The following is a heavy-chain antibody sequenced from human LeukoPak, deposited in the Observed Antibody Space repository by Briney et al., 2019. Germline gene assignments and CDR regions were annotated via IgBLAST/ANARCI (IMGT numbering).Heavy chain of an antibody. V-gene: IGHV3-30-3*01. CDR3: ARDVDWFDP. CDR1: GFTFSSYA. CDR2: ISYDGSNK. J-gene: IGHJ5*02. Sequence: GGSLRLSCAASGFTFSSYAMHWVRQAPGKGLEWVAVISYDGSNKYYADSVKGRFTISRDNSKNTLYLQMNSLRAEDTAVYYCARDVDWFDPWGQGTLVTGSS. D-gene: IGHD2-21*01.